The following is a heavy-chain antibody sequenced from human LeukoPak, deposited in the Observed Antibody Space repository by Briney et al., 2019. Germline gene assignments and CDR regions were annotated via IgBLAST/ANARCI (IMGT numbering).Heavy chain of an antibody. CDR2: INHSGST. J-gene: IGHJ6*02. V-gene: IGHV4-34*01. D-gene: IGHD3-16*02. Sequence: SETLSLTCAVYGGSFRGYYWSWIRQPPGKGLEWIGEINHSGSTNYNPSLKSRVTISVDTSKNQFSLKLSSVTAADTAVYYCARGRADDYVWGSYRPYYYYYGMDVWGQGTTVTVSS. CDR3: ARGRADDYVWGSYRPYYYYYGMDV. CDR1: GGSFRGYY.